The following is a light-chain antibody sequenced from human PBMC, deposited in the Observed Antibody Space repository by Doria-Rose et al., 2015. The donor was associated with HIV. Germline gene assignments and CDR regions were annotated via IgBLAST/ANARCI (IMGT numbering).Light chain of an antibody. CDR2: DAS. V-gene: IGKV1-33*01. CDR1: QDISNY. CDR3: QQYDILPLT. Sequence: TQSPSSLSASVGDRVTITCQASQDISNYLNWYQQKPGKAPKLLIYDASNLETGVPSRFGGSGSGTDFTVIISSLQPEDIATYYCQQYDILPLTFGGGTKVE. J-gene: IGKJ4*01.